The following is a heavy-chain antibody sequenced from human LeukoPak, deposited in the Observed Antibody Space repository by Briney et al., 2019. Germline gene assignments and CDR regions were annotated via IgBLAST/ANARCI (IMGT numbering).Heavy chain of an antibody. Sequence: ASVKVSCKASGYTFTGYYMHWVRQAPGQGLEWMGWINPNSGGTNYAQKFQGRVTMTRDTSISTAYMELSRLRSDDTAVYYCARTYSSSWYVEMGGQNWFDPWGQGTLVTGSS. CDR3: ARTYSSSWYVEMGGQNWFDP. D-gene: IGHD6-13*01. J-gene: IGHJ5*02. CDR1: GYTFTGYY. CDR2: INPNSGGT. V-gene: IGHV1-2*02.